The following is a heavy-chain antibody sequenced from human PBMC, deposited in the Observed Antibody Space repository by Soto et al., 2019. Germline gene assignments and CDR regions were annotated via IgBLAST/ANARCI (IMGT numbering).Heavy chain of an antibody. CDR2: ISYDGSNK. J-gene: IGHJ5*02. Sequence: PGGSLRLSCAASGFTFSSYAMHWVRQAPGKGLEWVAVISYDGSNKYYADSVKGRFTISRDNSKNTLYLQMNSLRAEDTAVYYCARESEGPFGVAGGAFDPWGQGT. D-gene: IGHD3-3*01. CDR3: ARESEGPFGVAGGAFDP. V-gene: IGHV3-30-3*01. CDR1: GFTFSSYA.